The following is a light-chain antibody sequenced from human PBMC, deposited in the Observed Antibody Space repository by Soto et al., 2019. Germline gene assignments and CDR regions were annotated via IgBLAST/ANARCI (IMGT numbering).Light chain of an antibody. J-gene: IGLJ1*01. Sequence: QSALTQPRSVSGSPGQSVTISCTGTNNDVGFYNYVSWYQQQLGKAPKLLIYDVNKRPSGVPPRFSGSKSANTASLTISGLQAADEADYYCCSSGGSPTYVFGTGTKLTVL. CDR3: CSSGGSPTYV. CDR1: NNDVGFYNY. V-gene: IGLV2-11*01. CDR2: DVN.